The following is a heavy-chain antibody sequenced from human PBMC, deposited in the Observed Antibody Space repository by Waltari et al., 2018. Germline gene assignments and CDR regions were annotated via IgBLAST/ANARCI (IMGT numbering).Heavy chain of an antibody. V-gene: IGHV1-46*01. Sequence: QVQLVQSGAEVKKPGASVKVSCKASGYTFTSYYMHWVRQAPGQGLEWMGIINPSGGSTSYAQKFQGRVTITTDESTSTAYMELSSLRSEDTAVYYCARRTAVAGTLDYWGQGTLVTVSS. CDR1: GYTFTSYY. CDR3: ARRTAVAGTLDY. J-gene: IGHJ4*02. D-gene: IGHD6-19*01. CDR2: INPSGGST.